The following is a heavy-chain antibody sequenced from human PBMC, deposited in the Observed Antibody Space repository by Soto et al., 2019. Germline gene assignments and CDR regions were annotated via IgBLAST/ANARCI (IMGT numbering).Heavy chain of an antibody. Sequence: KTSETLSLTCTVSGGSISSYYWSWIRQSPGKGLEWIGDIYYSGSTSYNPSLKSRGTISVDTSKKQLSLRLRSVTAADTALYYCARCSLVVVPAPGFDPWGRGTLVTVSS. CDR1: GGSISSYY. CDR3: ARCSLVVVPAPGFDP. J-gene: IGHJ5*02. V-gene: IGHV4-59*01. CDR2: IYYSGST. D-gene: IGHD2-2*01.